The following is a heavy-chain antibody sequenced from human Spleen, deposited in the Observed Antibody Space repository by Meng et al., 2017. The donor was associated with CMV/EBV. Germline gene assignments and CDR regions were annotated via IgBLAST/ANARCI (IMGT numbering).Heavy chain of an antibody. V-gene: IGHV3-74*01. J-gene: IGHJ4*02. D-gene: IGHD3-3*01. Sequence: GESLKISCAASGFTFSSYSMHWVRQVPGKGLLWVSRINGDGSSTSYADSVKGRFTISRDNAKNTLFLQMNSLRAEDTAVYYCARVFMYYDFWSGYYDFWGQGRWSPSPQ. CDR3: ARVFMYYDFWSGYYDF. CDR2: INGDGSST. CDR1: GFTFSSYS.